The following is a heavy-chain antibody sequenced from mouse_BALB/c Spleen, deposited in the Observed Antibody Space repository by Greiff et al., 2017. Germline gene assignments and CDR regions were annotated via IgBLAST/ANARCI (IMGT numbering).Heavy chain of an antibody. CDR2: ISSGGSYT. CDR1: GFTFSSYT. CDR3: TREGGTTVDYYAMDY. V-gene: IGHV5-6-4*01. D-gene: IGHD1-1*01. Sequence: VQLKESGGGLVKPGGSLKLSCAASGFTFSSYTMSWVRQTPEKRLEWVATISSGGSYTYYPDSVKGRFTISRDNAKNTLYLQMSSLKSEDTAMYYCTREGGTTVDYYAMDYWGQGTAVTVSS. J-gene: IGHJ4*01.